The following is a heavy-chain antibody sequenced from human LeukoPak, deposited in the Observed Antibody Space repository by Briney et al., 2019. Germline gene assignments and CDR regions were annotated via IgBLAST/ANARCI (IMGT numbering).Heavy chain of an antibody. Sequence: SETLSLTCAVYGGSFSGYYWSWIRQPPGKGLEWIGEINHSGSTNYNPSLKSRVTISVDTSKNQFSLKLSSVTAADTAVYYCASLVSTRNGSGSPKDYWGQGTLVTVSS. CDR2: INHSGST. D-gene: IGHD3-10*01. V-gene: IGHV4-34*01. J-gene: IGHJ4*02. CDR3: ASLVSTRNGSGSPKDY. CDR1: GGSFSGYY.